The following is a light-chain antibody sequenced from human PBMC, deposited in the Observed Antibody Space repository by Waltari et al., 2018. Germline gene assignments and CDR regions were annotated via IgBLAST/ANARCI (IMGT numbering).Light chain of an antibody. CDR1: QCISSW. CDR2: KAS. CDR3: QQYNSYLVP. Sequence: DIQMTQSPSTPSASVGDRVTITCRASQCISSWLAWYQHKLGKAPQLLIYKASSLEDGVPLRFSGSGSGTESTLYISSLQHDDFATYDGQQYNSYLVPLGQGTRLEMK. J-gene: IGKJ5*01. V-gene: IGKV1-5*03.